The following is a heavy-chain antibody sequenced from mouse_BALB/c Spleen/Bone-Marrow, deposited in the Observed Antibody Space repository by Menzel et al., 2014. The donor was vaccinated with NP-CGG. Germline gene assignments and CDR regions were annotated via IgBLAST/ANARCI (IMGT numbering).Heavy chain of an antibody. Sequence: EVMLVESGPGLVKPSQSLSLTCTVTGYSITSDYAWNWIRQFPGNKLEWMGYISYSGSTSYNPSLKSRISITRDTSQNQFFLQLNSVTTEDTATYYCARRRYYYGAMDYWGQGTSVTVSS. CDR1: GYSITSDYA. CDR2: ISYSGST. CDR3: ARRRYYYGAMDY. D-gene: IGHD1-1*01. V-gene: IGHV3-2*02. J-gene: IGHJ4*01.